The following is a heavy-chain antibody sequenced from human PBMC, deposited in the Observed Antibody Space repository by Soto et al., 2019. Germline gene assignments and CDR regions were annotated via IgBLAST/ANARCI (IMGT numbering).Heavy chain of an antibody. CDR2: INHSGST. CDR3: AGRRRGGPNY. CDR1: GGSFSGYY. Sequence: NPSETLSLTCAVYGGSFSGYYWSWVRQPPGKGLEWIGEINHSGSTNYNPSLKSRVTISVDTSKNQFSLKLSSVTAADTAVYYCAGRRRGGPNYWGQGTLVTVSS. J-gene: IGHJ4*02. D-gene: IGHD3-10*01. V-gene: IGHV4-34*01.